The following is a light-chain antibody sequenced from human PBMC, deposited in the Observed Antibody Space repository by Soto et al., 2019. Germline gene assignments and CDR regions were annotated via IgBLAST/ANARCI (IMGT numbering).Light chain of an antibody. CDR1: QTVFYKSNNKNF. CDR2: WAS. Sequence: DIVMTQSPDSLAVSLGETATINCRSSQTVFYKSNNKNFLAWYQQKPGQPPRLLISWASTRESGVPDRFSGSGSGKNFPLPIDSLQAEDVAIYYCQHYFFTSPYTFAQGTKLEIK. V-gene: IGKV4-1*01. J-gene: IGKJ2*01. CDR3: QHYFFTSPYT.